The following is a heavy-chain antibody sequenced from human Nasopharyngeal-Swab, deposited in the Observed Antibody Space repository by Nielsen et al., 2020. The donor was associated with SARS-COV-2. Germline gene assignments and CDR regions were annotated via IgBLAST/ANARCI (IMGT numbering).Heavy chain of an antibody. V-gene: IGHV3-33*08. D-gene: IGHD4-17*01. CDR3: ARDQDGDYAPWYFDL. CDR2: IWYNGRKQ. Sequence: GESLKISCTASGFTFSSYGMHWVRQAPGKGLEWVAAIWYNGRKQYYSDSVRGRFTISRDNSNNNLYLQMNSLRAEDTAVYYCARDQDGDYAPWYFDLWGRGTLVTVCS. CDR1: GFTFSSYG. J-gene: IGHJ2*01.